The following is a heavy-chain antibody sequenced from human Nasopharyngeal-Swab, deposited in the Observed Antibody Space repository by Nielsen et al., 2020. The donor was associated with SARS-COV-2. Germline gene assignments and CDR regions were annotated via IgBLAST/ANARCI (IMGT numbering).Heavy chain of an antibody. D-gene: IGHD5-18*01. CDR1: GYSFRSYG. CDR3: AREDTAMVTFNYFDY. V-gene: IGHV1-69*04. CDR2: IIPFLGIA. Sequence: SVKVSCKASGYSFRSYGINWVRQAPGQGLEWMGRIIPFLGIANYARKFQGRVTITAEKSTSTAYMELSSLRSEDTAVYYCAREDTAMVTFNYFDYWGQGTLVTVSS. J-gene: IGHJ4*02.